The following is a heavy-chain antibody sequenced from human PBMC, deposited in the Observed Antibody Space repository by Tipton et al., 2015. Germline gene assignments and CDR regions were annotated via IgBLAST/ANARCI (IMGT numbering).Heavy chain of an antibody. CDR3: ARPPYYYDSSGYRTDAFDI. CDR2: ISTSGSTI. V-gene: IGHV3-11*01. CDR1: GFAFSSYA. Sequence: GSLRLSCTASGFAFSSYAMSWVRQAPGKGLEWVSYISTSGSTIYYADSVKGRFTISRDNSKNTLYLQMNSLRAEDTAVYYCARPPYYYDSSGYRTDAFDIWGQGTMVTVSS. D-gene: IGHD3-22*01. J-gene: IGHJ3*02.